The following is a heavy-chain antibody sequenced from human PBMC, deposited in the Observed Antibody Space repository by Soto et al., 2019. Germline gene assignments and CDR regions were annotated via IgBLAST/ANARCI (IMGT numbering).Heavy chain of an antibody. CDR3: ASRSSGWYFDY. Sequence: GGSMKLSCAASVPTFSSSAMNEVRQAPGKGLEWVSVISGSGSSTYYADSEKGRFTISRDNSKNTLYLQMNSLRAEYTAAYYCASRSSGWYFDYWGQGTLITVSS. V-gene: IGHV3-23*01. CDR2: ISGSGSST. D-gene: IGHD6-19*01. CDR1: VPTFSSSA. J-gene: IGHJ4*02.